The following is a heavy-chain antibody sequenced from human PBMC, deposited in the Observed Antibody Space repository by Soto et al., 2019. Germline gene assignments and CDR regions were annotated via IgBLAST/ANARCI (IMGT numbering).Heavy chain of an antibody. CDR1: GFTFSDLY. J-gene: IGHJ4*02. CDR2: VRNXXNGGTT. V-gene: IGHV3-49*04. CDR3: ARDRGQIVVVPAAILGEILGSNYYFDY. D-gene: IGHD2-2*02. Sequence: PGGSLRLSCAASGFTFSDLYMRRVRQAPEKGLELRRFVRNXXNGGTTDWTTSVRGRFTISRDDSXSITYLQMNSLRAEDTALYFCARDRGQIVVVPAAILGEILGSNYYFDYWGQGTLVTVSS.